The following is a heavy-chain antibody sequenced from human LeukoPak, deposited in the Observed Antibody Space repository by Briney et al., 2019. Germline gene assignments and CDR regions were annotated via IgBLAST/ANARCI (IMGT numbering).Heavy chain of an antibody. CDR1: GGSFSGYY. Sequence: SETLSLTCAVYGGSFSGYYWSWIRQPPGKGLEWIGEINHSGSTNYNPSLKSRVTISVDTSKNQFSLKLSSVTAADTAVYYCARFPPYYYDSSGYYILELDYWGQGTLVTVSS. CDR3: ARFPPYYYDSSGYYILELDY. CDR2: INHSGST. J-gene: IGHJ4*02. D-gene: IGHD3-22*01. V-gene: IGHV4-34*01.